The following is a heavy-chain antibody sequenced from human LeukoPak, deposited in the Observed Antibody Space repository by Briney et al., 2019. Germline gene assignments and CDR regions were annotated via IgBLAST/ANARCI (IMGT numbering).Heavy chain of an antibody. CDR1: GYSISSGYY. Sequence: SETLSLTCTVSGYSISSGYYWGWIRQPPGKGLEWIGSIYHSGSTYYNPSLKSRVTISVDTSKNQFSLELSSVTAADTAVYYCARQYYYGSGSLAQAFASDYYYMDVWGKGTTVTVSS. CDR2: IYHSGST. CDR3: ARQYYYGSGSLAQAFASDYYYMDV. V-gene: IGHV4-38-2*02. J-gene: IGHJ6*03. D-gene: IGHD3-10*01.